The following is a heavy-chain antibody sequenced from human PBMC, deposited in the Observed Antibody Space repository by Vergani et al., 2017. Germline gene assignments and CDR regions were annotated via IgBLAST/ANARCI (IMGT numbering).Heavy chain of an antibody. D-gene: IGHD2-21*01. CDR1: GFAFSTYG. V-gene: IGHV3-30*02. CDR2: IEYHEQNI. CDR3: ATNPPTTWPPSYSDY. J-gene: IGHJ4*02. Sequence: HLVESGGDVVQPGGSLTVSCVASGFAFSTYGMHWVRQAPGEGLEWVAFIEYHEQNIEYADSVKGRFAISRDNSRNSLYLQMNSLRVEDTAVYYCATNPPTTWPPSYSDYWGQGTLGTVSS.